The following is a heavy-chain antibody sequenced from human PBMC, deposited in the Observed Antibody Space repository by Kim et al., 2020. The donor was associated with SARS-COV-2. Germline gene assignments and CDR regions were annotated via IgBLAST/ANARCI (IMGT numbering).Heavy chain of an antibody. CDR2: MFHSGTT. Sequence: SETLSLTCAVSGVSITSATWWTWVRQPPGKGLEWIGEMFHSGTTNYNPSLKSRVTISVDKSKNHFSPNLNSVTAADTAVYYCSGSSGWYRLDYWGQGTLVTVSS. D-gene: IGHD6-19*01. V-gene: IGHV4-4*02. CDR1: GVSITSATW. J-gene: IGHJ4*02. CDR3: SGSSGWYRLDY.